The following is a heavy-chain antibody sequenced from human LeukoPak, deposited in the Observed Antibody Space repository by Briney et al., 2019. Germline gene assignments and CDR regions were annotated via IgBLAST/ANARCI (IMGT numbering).Heavy chain of an antibody. CDR2: INHSGRT. CDR1: GGSFSDYF. CDR3: ARDVVVVPAAIHYGMDV. J-gene: IGHJ6*02. D-gene: IGHD2-2*01. Sequence: SETLSLTCAVYGGSFSDYFWGWIRQPPGKGLEWVGEINHSGRTYYNPSLKSRVTISVDTSKNQFSLNLSSVTAADTAVYYCARDVVVVPAAIHYGMDVWGQGTTVTVSS. V-gene: IGHV4-34*01.